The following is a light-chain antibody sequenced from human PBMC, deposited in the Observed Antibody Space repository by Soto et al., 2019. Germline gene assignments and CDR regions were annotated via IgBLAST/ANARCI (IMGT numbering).Light chain of an antibody. CDR1: TGAVTNGHY. V-gene: IGLV7-46*01. J-gene: IGLJ1*01. CDR2: DTT. CDR3: LLSYNGPYV. Sequence: QSVLAQDPSLTMSPGGTVTLTCGSSTGAVTNGHYPYWFQQKPGQAPRTLIYDTTNRHSWPPARFSGYLLGGKAALTLSGAQTEDEAEYYCLLSYNGPYVFGTGTKVTVL.